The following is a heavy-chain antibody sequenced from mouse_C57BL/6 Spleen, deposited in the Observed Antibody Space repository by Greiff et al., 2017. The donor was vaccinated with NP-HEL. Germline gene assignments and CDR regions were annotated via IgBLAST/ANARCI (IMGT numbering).Heavy chain of an antibody. V-gene: IGHV1-69*01. CDR3: ARLAYGSSRAWFAY. CDR2: IDPSDSYT. D-gene: IGHD1-1*01. Sequence: QVQLQQPGAELVMPGASVKLSCKASGYTFTSYWMHWVKQRPGQGLEWIGEIDPSDSYTNYNQKFKGKSTLTVDKSSSTAYMQLSSLTSEDSAVYYCARLAYGSSRAWFAYWGQGTLVTVSA. CDR1: GYTFTSYW. J-gene: IGHJ3*01.